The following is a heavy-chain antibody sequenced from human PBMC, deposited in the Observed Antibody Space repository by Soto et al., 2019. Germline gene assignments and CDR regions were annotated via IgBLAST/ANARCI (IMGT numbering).Heavy chain of an antibody. V-gene: IGHV3-21*01. J-gene: IGHJ5*02. CDR3: VRSGTATMLRHNWFDP. CDR2: ITTTSRYI. Sequence: EVQLVESGGGLVKPGGSLRLSCAASGFTFTTYDMNWVRQAPGKGLEWVSSITTTSRYIYYADSVMGRFTISRDNAKNSLFLQMDSLRAADTAVYYCVRSGTATMLRHNWFDPWGQGTLVTVSS. D-gene: IGHD3-10*02. CDR1: GFTFTTYD.